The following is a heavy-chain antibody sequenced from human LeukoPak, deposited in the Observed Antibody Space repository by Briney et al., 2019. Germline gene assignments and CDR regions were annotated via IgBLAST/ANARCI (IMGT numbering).Heavy chain of an antibody. V-gene: IGHV3-48*01. J-gene: IGHJ5*02. CDR1: GFTFSSYS. CDR2: ISSSSSTI. CDR3: ARGRVGLLWFGSPTRFFDP. Sequence: GGSLRLSCAASGFTFSSYSMNWVRQAPGKGLEWVSYISSSSSTIYYADSVKGRFTISRDNAKNSLYLQMNSLRAEDTAVYYCARGRVGLLWFGSPTRFFDPWGQGTLVTVSS. D-gene: IGHD3-10*01.